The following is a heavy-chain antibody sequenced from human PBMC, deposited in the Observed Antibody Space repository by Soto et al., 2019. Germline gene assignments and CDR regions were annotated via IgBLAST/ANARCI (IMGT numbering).Heavy chain of an antibody. CDR3: ARDRCGGDCYFGFYYYGMDV. CDR1: GYTFTSYG. D-gene: IGHD2-21*02. V-gene: IGHV1-18*01. CDR2: ISAYNGNT. J-gene: IGHJ6*02. Sequence: QVQLVQSGAEVKKPGASVKVSCKASGYTFTSYGISWVRQAPGQGLEWMGWISAYNGNTNYAQKLQGRVTMTTDTSTSTAYMELGSLRSDDTAVYYCARDRCGGDCYFGFYYYGMDVWGQGTTVTVSS.